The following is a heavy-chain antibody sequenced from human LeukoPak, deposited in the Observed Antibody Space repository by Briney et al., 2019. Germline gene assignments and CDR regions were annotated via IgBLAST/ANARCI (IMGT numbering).Heavy chain of an antibody. D-gene: IGHD3-22*01. V-gene: IGHV4-4*07. Sequence: SETLSLTCTASGDSMGNYYWNWLRQPAGKGLEWIGRIRSDGTTYANPSLESAVTMSVDTSNNHISLRLSSATAADTAVYYCARSTGFYTTYYMDVWGKGTTVTVSS. CDR3: ARSTGFYTTYYMDV. CDR1: GDSMGNYY. CDR2: IRSDGTT. J-gene: IGHJ6*03.